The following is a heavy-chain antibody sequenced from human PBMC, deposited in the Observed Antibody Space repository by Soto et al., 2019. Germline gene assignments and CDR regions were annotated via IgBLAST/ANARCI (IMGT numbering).Heavy chain of an antibody. V-gene: IGHV4-59*08. J-gene: IGHJ3*02. CDR2: IYYSGST. D-gene: IGHD6-13*01. CDR1: GGSLISYY. Sequence: SETLSLTCTVSGGSLISYYWSWIRQTPGKGLEWIGYIYYSGSTNYNPSLKSRVTISVDTSKNQFSLKLSSVTAADTAVYYCARLLHIAAAGTGAFDIWGQGTMVTVSS. CDR3: ARLLHIAAAGTGAFDI.